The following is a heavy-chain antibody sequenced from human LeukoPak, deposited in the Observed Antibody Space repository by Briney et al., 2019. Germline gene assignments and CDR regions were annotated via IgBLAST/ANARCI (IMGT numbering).Heavy chain of an antibody. CDR3: ARDRLNYDSSGYYFYYFYY. CDR2: ISYDGSNK. D-gene: IGHD3-22*01. Sequence: PGGSLRLSCAASGFTFSSYAMHWVRQAPGKGLECVAAISYDGSNKYYADSVKGRFTISRDISKNTLYLQMNSLRAEDTAVYYCARDRLNYDSSGYYFYYFYYWGQGTLVTVSS. J-gene: IGHJ4*02. V-gene: IGHV3-30-3*01. CDR1: GFTFSSYA.